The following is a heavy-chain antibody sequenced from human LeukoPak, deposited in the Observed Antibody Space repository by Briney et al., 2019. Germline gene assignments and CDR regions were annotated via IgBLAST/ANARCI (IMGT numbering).Heavy chain of an antibody. Sequence: PSQTLSLTCAVSGGSISSGGYSWSWIRQPPGTGLEWIGYIYHSGSTYYNPSLKSRVTISVDRSKNQFSLKLSSVTAADTAVYYCARARGYSYGYFDCWGQGTLVTVSS. J-gene: IGHJ4*02. D-gene: IGHD5-18*01. V-gene: IGHV4-30-2*01. CDR1: GGSISSGGYS. CDR3: ARARGYSYGYFDC. CDR2: IYHSGST.